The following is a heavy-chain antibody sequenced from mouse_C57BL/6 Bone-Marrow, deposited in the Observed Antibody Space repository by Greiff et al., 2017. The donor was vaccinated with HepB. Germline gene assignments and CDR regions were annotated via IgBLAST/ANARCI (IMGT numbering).Heavy chain of an antibody. J-gene: IGHJ1*03. Sequence: EVKLQESGGGLVQPGGSLKLSCAASGFTFSDYYMYWVRQTPEKRLEWVAYISNGGGSTYYPDTVKGRFTISRDNAKNTLYLQMSRLKSEDTAMYYGARRGTLDWYFDVWGTGTTVTVSS. CDR1: GFTFSDYY. D-gene: IGHD3-3*01. V-gene: IGHV5-12*01. CDR3: ARRGTLDWYFDV. CDR2: ISNGGGST.